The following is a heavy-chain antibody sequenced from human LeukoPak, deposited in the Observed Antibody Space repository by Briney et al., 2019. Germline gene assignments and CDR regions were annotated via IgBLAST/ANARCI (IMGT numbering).Heavy chain of an antibody. CDR2: IKQDGSEK. CDR1: GFTFSSYW. V-gene: IGHV3-7*01. CDR3: AGARTPAGPYYYYYYMDV. Sequence: GGSLRLSCAASGFTFSSYWMSWVRQAPGKGLEWVANIKQDGSEKYYVDSVKGRFTISRDNSKNTLYLQMNSLRAEDTAVYYCAGARTPAGPYYYYYYMDVWGKGTTVTISS. J-gene: IGHJ6*03. D-gene: IGHD2-2*01.